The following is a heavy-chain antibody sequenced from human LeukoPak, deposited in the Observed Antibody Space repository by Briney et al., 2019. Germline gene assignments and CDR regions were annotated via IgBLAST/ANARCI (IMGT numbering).Heavy chain of an antibody. V-gene: IGHV3-21*01. CDR2: INSGGDYK. D-gene: IGHD3-9*01. J-gene: IGHJ4*02. CDR1: GFTFNTFN. CDR3: ARGHYDVLASSYKWTPDY. Sequence: GGSLRLSCAPSGFTFNTFNMNWFRQAPGKGLEWVSSINSGGDYKYYADSVKGRFTTSRDNAKNSLSLQLSSLRVEDTAIYYCARGHYDVLASSYKWTPDYWGQGTLATVSS.